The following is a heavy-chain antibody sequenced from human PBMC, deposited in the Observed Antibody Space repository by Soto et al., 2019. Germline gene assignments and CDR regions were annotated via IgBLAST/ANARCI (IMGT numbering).Heavy chain of an antibody. Sequence: GGSLRLSCAASGFTFSSYGMHWVRQAPGKGLEWVAVISYDGSNKYYADSVKGRFTISRDNSKNTLYLQMNSLRAEDTAVYYCAKDLPPRGYYYYMDVWGKGTTVTVSS. CDR2: ISYDGSNK. V-gene: IGHV3-30*18. CDR1: GFTFSSYG. CDR3: AKDLPPRGYYYYMDV. D-gene: IGHD1-1*01. J-gene: IGHJ6*03.